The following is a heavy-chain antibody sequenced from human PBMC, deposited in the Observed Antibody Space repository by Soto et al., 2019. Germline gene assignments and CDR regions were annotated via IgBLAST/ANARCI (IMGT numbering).Heavy chain of an antibody. CDR2: IIPIFGTA. CDR1: GGTFSSYA. V-gene: IGHV1-69*13. J-gene: IGHJ5*02. CDR3: ARVWGGYCSSTSCYYWFDP. Sequence: GXSVKVSCKASGGTFSSYAISWVRQAPVQGLEWMGGIIPIFGTANYAQKFQGRVTITADESTSTAYMELSSLRSEDTAVYYCARVWGGYCSSTSCYYWFDPWGQGTLVTVSS. D-gene: IGHD2-2*01.